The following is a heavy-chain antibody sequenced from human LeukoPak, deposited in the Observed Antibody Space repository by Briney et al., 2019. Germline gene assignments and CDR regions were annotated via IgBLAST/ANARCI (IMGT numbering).Heavy chain of an antibody. J-gene: IGHJ4*02. Sequence: GGSLRLSCAASGFTFSSYAMSWVRQAPGKGLEWVSAISGSGGSTYYADSVKGRFTISRDNSKNTLYLQMNSLRAEDTAVYYCAKDLAVGGYDLGTSDYWGQGTLVTVSS. CDR3: AKDLAVGGYDLGTSDY. D-gene: IGHD5-12*01. CDR1: GFTFSSYA. CDR2: ISGSGGST. V-gene: IGHV3-23*01.